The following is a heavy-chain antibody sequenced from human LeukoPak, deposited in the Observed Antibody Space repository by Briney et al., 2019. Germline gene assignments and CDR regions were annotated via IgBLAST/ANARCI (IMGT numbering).Heavy chain of an antibody. CDR1: GFTFSDYG. Sequence: PGRSLRLSCAASGFTFSDYGMHWVRQAPGKGLEWVAVIWYDGSNKYYADSVKGRFTISRDNSRNTLYLQMNSLRAEDTAVYYCARAMTSWGQGTLVTVSS. D-gene: IGHD4-11*01. CDR3: ARAMTS. V-gene: IGHV3-33*01. CDR2: IWYDGSNK. J-gene: IGHJ4*02.